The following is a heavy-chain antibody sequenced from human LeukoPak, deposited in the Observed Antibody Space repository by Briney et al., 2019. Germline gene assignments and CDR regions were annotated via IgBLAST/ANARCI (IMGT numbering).Heavy chain of an antibody. J-gene: IGHJ4*02. CDR1: GGSFSGYY. CDR3: ARGFSSGWYVYFDY. CDR2: INHSGST. D-gene: IGHD6-19*01. V-gene: IGHV4-34*01. Sequence: SETLSLTCAVYGGSFSGYYWSWIRQPPGKGLEWIGEINHSGSTNYNPSLKSRVTISVDTSKNQFSLKRSSVTAADTAVYYCARGFSSGWYVYFDYWGQGTLVTVSS.